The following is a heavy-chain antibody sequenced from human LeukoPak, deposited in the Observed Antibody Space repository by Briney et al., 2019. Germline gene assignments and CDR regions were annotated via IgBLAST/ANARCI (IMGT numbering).Heavy chain of an antibody. CDR2: IYVSGTT. V-gene: IGHV4-4*07. CDR1: GGSISSNY. Sequence: SETLSLTCTVSGGSISSNYWSWIRQPAGKGLEWIGRIYVSGTTNYNPSLKSRVTISVDKSKNQFSLKLTSVTAADTAVYYCAREQWEQLRPSGMGVWGKGTAVTVSS. J-gene: IGHJ6*03. D-gene: IGHD1-26*01. CDR3: AREQWEQLRPSGMGV.